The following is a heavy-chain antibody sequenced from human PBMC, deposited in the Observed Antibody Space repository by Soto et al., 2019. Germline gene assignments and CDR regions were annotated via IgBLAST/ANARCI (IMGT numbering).Heavy chain of an antibody. CDR1: GGSITTAGYS. CDR2: VYHTGNA. J-gene: IGHJ6*02. Sequence: PSQTLSLTYTVSGGSITTAGYSWSWIRQPPGKALEWIGYVYHTGNAYPNPSLKSRVTISLDRSKKQFSLKMTSVTAEDTALYYCASRPFYYYGLDVWGQGNTVT. V-gene: IGHV4-30-2*01. CDR3: ASRPFYYYGLDV.